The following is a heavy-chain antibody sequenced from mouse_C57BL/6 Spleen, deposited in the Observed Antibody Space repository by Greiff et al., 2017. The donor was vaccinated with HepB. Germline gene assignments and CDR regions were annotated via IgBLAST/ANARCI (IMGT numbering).Heavy chain of an antibody. Sequence: EVKVVESGGGLVQPGGSLKLSCAASGFTFSDYGMAWVRQAPRKGPEWVAFISNLAYSIYYADTVTGRFTISRENAKNTLYLEMSSLRSEDTAMYYCARLIYFAMDYWGQGTSVTVSS. CDR1: GFTFSDYG. J-gene: IGHJ4*01. CDR2: ISNLAYSI. CDR3: ARLIYFAMDY. V-gene: IGHV5-15*01.